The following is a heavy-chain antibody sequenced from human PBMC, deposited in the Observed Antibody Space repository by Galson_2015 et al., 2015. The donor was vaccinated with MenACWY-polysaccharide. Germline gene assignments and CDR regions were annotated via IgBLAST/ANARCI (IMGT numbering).Heavy chain of an antibody. CDR2: ISKSGDST. CDR3: ARGHYGLDV. V-gene: IGHV3-11*01. CDR1: GFSLGGWY. J-gene: IGHJ6*02. Sequence: SLRLSCAASGFSLGGWYMSWIRQAPGTGLEWLSYISKSGDSTFYADSVKGRFAIFRDNAKNSLYLQLNSLEVEDTAIYYCARGHYGLDVWGQGTTVTVSS.